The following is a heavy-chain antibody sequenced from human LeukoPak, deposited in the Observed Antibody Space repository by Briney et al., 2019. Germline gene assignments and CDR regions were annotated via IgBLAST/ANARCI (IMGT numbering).Heavy chain of an antibody. CDR1: GFTFSSYA. CDR2: ISGSGGST. V-gene: IGHV3-23*01. J-gene: IGHJ4*02. D-gene: IGHD3-10*01. CDR3: AKRGIMVRGVIVPLGGSGY. Sequence: GSLRLSCAASGFTFSSYAMSWVRQAPGKGLEWVSAISGSGGSTYYADSVKGRFTISRDNSKNTLYLQMNSLRAEDTAVYYCAKRGIMVRGVIVPLGGSGYWGQGTLVTVSS.